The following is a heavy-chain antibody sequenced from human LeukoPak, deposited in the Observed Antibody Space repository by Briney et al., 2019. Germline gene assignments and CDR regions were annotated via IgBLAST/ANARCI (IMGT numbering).Heavy chain of an antibody. V-gene: IGHV3-72*01. CDR1: GFTFSEYY. Sequence: GGSLRLSCVGPGFTFSEYYMDWVRQAPGKGLEWVARTRNKANSHSTEYAASVKGRFTISRDDSKNSLYLQMNSLRTEDTAVYFCTSCAYDYRFFESWGQGTLVTVSS. CDR2: TRNKANSHST. CDR3: TSCAYDYRFFES. D-gene: IGHD5-12*01. J-gene: IGHJ1*01.